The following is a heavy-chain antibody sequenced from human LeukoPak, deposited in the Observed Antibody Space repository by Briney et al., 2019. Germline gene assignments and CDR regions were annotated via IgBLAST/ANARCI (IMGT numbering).Heavy chain of an antibody. D-gene: IGHD1-1*01. CDR2: IWYDGSKK. Sequence: PGRSLRLSCAASGFSFNSYGMDWIRQAPGKGLEWVAVIWYDGSKKYYADSVKGRFTISRDNSNNMLYLQMDSLRVEDTAVYYCAKESHRNNWNSTFDDWGQGSLVTVSS. CDR3: AKESHRNNWNSTFDD. J-gene: IGHJ4*02. CDR1: GFSFNSYG. V-gene: IGHV3-33*06.